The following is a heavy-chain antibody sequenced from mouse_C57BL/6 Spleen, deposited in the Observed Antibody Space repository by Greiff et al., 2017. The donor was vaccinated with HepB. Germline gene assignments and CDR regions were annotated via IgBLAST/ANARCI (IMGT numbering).Heavy chain of an antibody. CDR1: GFTFSSYG. V-gene: IGHV5-6*01. CDR3: ARHGVGPDY. J-gene: IGHJ2*01. D-gene: IGHD4-1*01. CDR2: ISSGGSYT. Sequence: VQLKESGGDLVKPGGSLKLSCAASGFTFSSYGMSWVRQTPDKRLEWVATISSGGSYTYYPDSVKGRFTISRDNAKNTLYLQMSSLKSEDTAMYYCARHGVGPDYWGQGTTLTVSS.